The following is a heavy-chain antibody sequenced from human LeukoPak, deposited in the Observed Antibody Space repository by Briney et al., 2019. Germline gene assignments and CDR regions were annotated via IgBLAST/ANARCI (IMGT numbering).Heavy chain of an antibody. CDR3: ARDLPEAGGMDV. CDR1: GGSISSYY. J-gene: IGHJ6*02. CDR2: IYYSGST. D-gene: IGHD6-13*01. V-gene: IGHV4-59*01. Sequence: ETLSLTCTVSGGSISSYYWSWIRQPPGKGLEWIGYIYYSGSTNYNPSLKSRVTISVDTSKNQFSLKLSSVTAADTAVYYCARDLPEAGGMDVWGQGTTVTVSS.